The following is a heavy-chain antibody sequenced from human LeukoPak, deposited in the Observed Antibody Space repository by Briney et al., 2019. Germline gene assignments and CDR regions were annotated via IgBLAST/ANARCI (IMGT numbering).Heavy chain of an antibody. CDR1: GFSVSSNY. J-gene: IGHJ3*02. D-gene: IGHD3-22*01. CDR2: IYSSGTT. Sequence: GGSLRLSCAASGFSVSSNYMNWVRQAPGKGLEWVSVIYSSGTTYYADSVKGRFTISRDNSKNSLYLQMNGLRAEDTAVYYCAKGIVVVISGNAFDIWGQGTMVTVSS. CDR3: AKGIVVVISGNAFDI. V-gene: IGHV3-53*01.